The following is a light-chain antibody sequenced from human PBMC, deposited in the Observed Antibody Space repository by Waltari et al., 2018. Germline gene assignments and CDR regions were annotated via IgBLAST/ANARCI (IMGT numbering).Light chain of an antibody. Sequence: QSVVTQPPSASGTPGQRVTISCSGSSSNIGSHSVNWYQQLPGTAPKLLIYRNNQWPSGVPDRFSGSKSGTSASLAISGLQSEDEADYYCAAWDDSLNGVVFGGGTKLTVL. CDR3: AAWDDSLNGVV. V-gene: IGLV1-44*01. CDR1: SSNIGSHS. J-gene: IGLJ2*01. CDR2: RNN.